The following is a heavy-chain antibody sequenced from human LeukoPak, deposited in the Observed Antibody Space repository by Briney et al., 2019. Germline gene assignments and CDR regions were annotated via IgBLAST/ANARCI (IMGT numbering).Heavy chain of an antibody. V-gene: IGHV4-59*01. J-gene: IGHJ6*03. CDR2: IYYSGST. CDR3: ARVSYDILTGYPTPYYMDV. CDR1: SGSISSYY. D-gene: IGHD3-9*01. Sequence: SETLSLTCTVSSGSISSYYWSWIRQPPGKGLEWIGYIYYSGSTNYNPSLKSRVTISVDTSKNQFSLKLSSVTAADTAVYYCARVSYDILTGYPTPYYMDVWGKGTTVTVSS.